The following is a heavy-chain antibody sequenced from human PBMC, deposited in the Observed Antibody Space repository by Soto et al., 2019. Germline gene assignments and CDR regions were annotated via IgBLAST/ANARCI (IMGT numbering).Heavy chain of an antibody. CDR3: ARGGSGSYYNPTLNYYYYGMDV. CDR2: ISAYNGNT. D-gene: IGHD3-10*01. V-gene: IGHV1-18*04. CDR1: GYTFTSYG. J-gene: IGHJ6*02. Sequence: ASVKVSCKASGYTFTSYGISWVRQAPGQGLEWMGWISAYNGNTNYAQQLQGRVTMTTDTSTSTAYMELRSLRSDDTAVYYCARGGSGSYYNPTLNYYYYGMDVWGQGTTVTVSS.